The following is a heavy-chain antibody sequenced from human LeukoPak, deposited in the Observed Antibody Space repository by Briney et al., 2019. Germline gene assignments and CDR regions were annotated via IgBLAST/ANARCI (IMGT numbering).Heavy chain of an antibody. Sequence: SETLSLTCAVYGGSFSGYYWSWIRQPPGKGLEWIGEINHSGSTNYNPSLKSRVTISVDTSKNQFSLKLSSVTAADTAVYYCAREKGELLTFDYWGQGTLVTVSS. D-gene: IGHD1-26*01. CDR2: INHSGST. V-gene: IGHV4-34*01. J-gene: IGHJ4*02. CDR1: GGSFSGYY. CDR3: AREKGELLTFDY.